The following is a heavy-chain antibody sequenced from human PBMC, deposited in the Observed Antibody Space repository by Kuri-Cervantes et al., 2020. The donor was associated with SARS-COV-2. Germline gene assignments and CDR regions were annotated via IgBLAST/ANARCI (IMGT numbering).Heavy chain of an antibody. CDR2: ISSISSTI. Sequence: GGSLRLSCAASEFIFSRYSMNWVRQAPGKGLEWISYISSISSTIHYAESVKGRFTISRDNAKNLLFLEMNSLRAEDTAVYYCATLLLSDLHYAMDVWGQGTTVTVSS. CDR1: EFIFSRYS. D-gene: IGHD2-21*01. J-gene: IGHJ6*02. V-gene: IGHV3-48*01. CDR3: ATLLLSDLHYAMDV.